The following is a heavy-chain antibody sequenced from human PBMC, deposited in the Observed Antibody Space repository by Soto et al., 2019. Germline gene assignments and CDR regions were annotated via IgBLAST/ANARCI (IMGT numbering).Heavy chain of an antibody. CDR3: ARDIRITMVRGVIGVEWFDP. V-gene: IGHV3-33*01. CDR1: GFTFSSYG. Sequence: GGSLRLSCAASGFTFSSYGMHWVRQAPGKGLEWVAVIWYDGSNKYYADSVKGRFTISRDNSKNTLYLQMNSLRAEDTAVYYCARDIRITMVRGVIGVEWFDPWGQGTLVTVSS. CDR2: IWYDGSNK. J-gene: IGHJ5*02. D-gene: IGHD3-10*01.